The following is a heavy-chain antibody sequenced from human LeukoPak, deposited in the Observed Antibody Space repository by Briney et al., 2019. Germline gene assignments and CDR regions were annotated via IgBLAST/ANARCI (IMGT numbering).Heavy chain of an antibody. V-gene: IGHV4-59*01. CDR3: ARSSGWYNSLPFDY. Sequence: SETLSLTCTVSGGSISSYYWSWIRQPPGKGLEWIGYVYYSGSTNYNPSLKSRVTISVDTSKNQFSLKLSSVTAADTAVYYCARSSGWYNSLPFDYWGQGTLVTVSS. CDR2: VYYSGST. CDR1: GGSISSYY. J-gene: IGHJ4*02. D-gene: IGHD6-19*01.